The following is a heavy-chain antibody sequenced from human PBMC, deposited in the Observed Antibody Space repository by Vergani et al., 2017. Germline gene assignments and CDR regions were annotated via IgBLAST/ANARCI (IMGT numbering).Heavy chain of an antibody. D-gene: IGHD3-10*01. J-gene: IGHJ5*02. CDR2: IYPGDSDT. Sequence: QVQLQESGPGLVKPSQTLSLTCTVSGGSISSGDYYWSWIRQPPGKGLEWIGYIYPGDSDTRYSPSFQGQVTISADKSISTAYLQWSSLKASDTAMYYCARQDYYGSGRGGPYNWFDPWGQGTLVTVSS. CDR1: GGSISSGDYY. CDR3: ARQDYYGSGRGGPYNWFDP. V-gene: IGHV4-30-4*08.